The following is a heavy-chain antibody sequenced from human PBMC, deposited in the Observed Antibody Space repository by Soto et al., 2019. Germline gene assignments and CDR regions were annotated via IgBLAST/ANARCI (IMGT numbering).Heavy chain of an antibody. CDR1: GFTFSNNG. CDR2: IRHDGSKQ. J-gene: IGHJ6*01. D-gene: IGHD6-13*01. Sequence: QVQLVESGGGLVQTGRSLTLSCAASGFTFSNNGMHWVRQAPGKGLEWVAGIRHDGSKQCYADSVQGRFTVSRDNAGNTMYLQLTVMGAEDTSMYYGARVLNIEATGGTDKYYTVDFWGRG. CDR3: ARVLNIEATGGTDKYYTVDF. V-gene: IGHV3-33*08.